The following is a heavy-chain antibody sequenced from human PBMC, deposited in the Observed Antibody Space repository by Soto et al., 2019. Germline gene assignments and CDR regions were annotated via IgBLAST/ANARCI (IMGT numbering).Heavy chain of an antibody. J-gene: IGHJ6*02. CDR1: GGSINSGDYY. Sequence: PSETLSLTCTVSGGSINSGDYYWSWIRQPPGKGLEWIGYIYYSGSTNYNPSLKSRVTISVDTSKNQFSLKLSSVTAADTAVYYCARERSSSSGWGITTMDVWGQGTTVTVSS. V-gene: IGHV4-61*08. CDR2: IYYSGST. CDR3: ARERSSSSGWGITTMDV. D-gene: IGHD6-13*01.